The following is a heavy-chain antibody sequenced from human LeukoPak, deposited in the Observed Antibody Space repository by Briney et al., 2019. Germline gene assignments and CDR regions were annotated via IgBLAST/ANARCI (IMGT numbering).Heavy chain of an antibody. J-gene: IGHJ4*02. CDR3: ARERGKQLVPPAWTHYGGFDF. V-gene: IGHV4-38-2*02. Sequence: SETLSLTCAVSGYSISSGYLWGWIRQSPGKGLEWIATIHHPEITHYNPSLERRVTISLDTSKNHFSLRLTSVTAADTAVYYCARERGKQLVPPAWTHYGGFDFWGQGTLVTVSS. CDR1: GYSISSGYL. CDR2: IHHPEIT. D-gene: IGHD5-24*01.